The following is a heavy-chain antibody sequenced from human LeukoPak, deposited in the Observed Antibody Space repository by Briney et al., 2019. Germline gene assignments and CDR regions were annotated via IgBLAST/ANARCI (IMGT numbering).Heavy chain of an antibody. J-gene: IGHJ1*01. CDR3: AKDTSRDGGNSGGYYED. D-gene: IGHD4-23*01. CDR2: ISYDGSNK. Sequence: HSGGSLRLSCAASGFTFSSYAMHWVRQAPGKGLEWVAVISYDGSNKYYADSVKGRFTISRDNSKNTLYLQMNSLRAEDTAVYYCAKDTSRDGGNSGGYYEDWGQGTLVTVSS. CDR1: GFTFSSYA. V-gene: IGHV3-30-3*01.